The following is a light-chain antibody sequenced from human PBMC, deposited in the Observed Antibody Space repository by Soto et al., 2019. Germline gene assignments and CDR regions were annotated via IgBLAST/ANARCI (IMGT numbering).Light chain of an antibody. CDR3: QQYYSTLLT. J-gene: IGKJ4*01. Sequence: DILMTQSPDSLAVSLGERATINCKSSQSVLYSSNNKNYLAWYQQKPGQPPKLLIYWASTRESGVPDRFSGSGSGTDFTLTISSLQAEDVAVYYCQQYYSTLLTFGGGTKVDIK. CDR1: QSVLYSSNNKNY. CDR2: WAS. V-gene: IGKV4-1*01.